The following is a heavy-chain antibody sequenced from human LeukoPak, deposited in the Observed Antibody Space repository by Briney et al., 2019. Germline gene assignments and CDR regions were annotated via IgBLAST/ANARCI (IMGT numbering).Heavy chain of an antibody. J-gene: IGHJ4*02. V-gene: IGHV1-69*06. Sequence: GASVKVSCKASGGTFSSYAISWVRQAPGQGLEWMGGIIPIFGTANYAQKFQGRVTITADKSTSTAYMELSSLRSEDTAVYYCADIAVAGTDLEEEASHWGQGTLVTVSS. CDR2: IIPIFGTA. CDR1: GGTFSSYA. D-gene: IGHD6-19*01. CDR3: ADIAVAGTDLEEEASH.